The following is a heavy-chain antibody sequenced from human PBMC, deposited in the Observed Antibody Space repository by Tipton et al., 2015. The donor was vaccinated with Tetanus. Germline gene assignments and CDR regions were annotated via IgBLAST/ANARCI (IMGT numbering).Heavy chain of an antibody. Sequence: SLRLSCAASGFTFDDSAMSWARQAPGKGLEWVSAISASGASTYYSDPVKGRFTVSRDNFENTVYLEMHSLRDDDTAIYYCAKEFSGWINWFMSAVSWGQGTLVTVSS. D-gene: IGHD1-1*01. J-gene: IGHJ5*01. V-gene: IGHV3-23*01. CDR1: GFTFDDSA. CDR3: AKEFSGWINWFMSAVS. CDR2: ISASGAST.